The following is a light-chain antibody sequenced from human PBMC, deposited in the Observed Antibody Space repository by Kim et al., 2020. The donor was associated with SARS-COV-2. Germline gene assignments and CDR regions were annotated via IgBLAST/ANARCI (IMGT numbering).Light chain of an antibody. CDR1: SLRSYY. Sequence: SSELTQDRAVSVALGQTVRITCQGDSLRSYYATWYQQKPGQAPILVIYGKNNRPSGIPDRFSGSSSGNTTSLTITGTQAGDEADYYCNSRDSNNNVLFGG. V-gene: IGLV3-19*01. CDR2: GKN. CDR3: NSRDSNNNVL. J-gene: IGLJ2*01.